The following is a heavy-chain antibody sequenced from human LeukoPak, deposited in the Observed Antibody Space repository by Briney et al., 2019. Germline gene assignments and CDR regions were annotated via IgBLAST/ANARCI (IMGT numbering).Heavy chain of an antibody. J-gene: IGHJ6*03. Sequence: SETLSLTXTVSGYSISSGYYWGWIRQPPGKGLEWIGSIYHSGSTYYNPSLKSRVTISVDTSKNQFSLKLSSVTAADTAVYYCASSRLRFLEWLLYGGYYMDVWGKGTTVTVSS. CDR3: ASSRLRFLEWLLYGGYYMDV. CDR2: IYHSGST. V-gene: IGHV4-38-2*02. D-gene: IGHD3-3*01. CDR1: GYSISSGYY.